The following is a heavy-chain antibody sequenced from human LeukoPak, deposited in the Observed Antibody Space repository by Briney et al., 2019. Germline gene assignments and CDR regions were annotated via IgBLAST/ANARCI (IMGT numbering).Heavy chain of an antibody. CDR3: AKHQGSGYYYYYMDV. D-gene: IGHD3-10*01. V-gene: IGHV3-23*01. CDR2: ISGSGGST. J-gene: IGHJ6*03. CDR1: GFTFSSYA. Sequence: GGSLRLSCAASGFTFSSYAMSWVRQAPGKGLEWVSAISGSGGSTYYADSVEGRFTISRDNSKNTLYLQMNSLRAEDTAVYYCAKHQGSGYYYYYMDVWGKGTTVTVSS.